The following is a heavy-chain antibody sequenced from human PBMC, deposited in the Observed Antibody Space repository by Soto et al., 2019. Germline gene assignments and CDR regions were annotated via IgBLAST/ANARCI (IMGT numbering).Heavy chain of an antibody. D-gene: IGHD4-4*01. CDR3: ARNTVTTVVFDY. Sequence: PSETLSLTCTVSGGSISSGDYYWSWIRQPPGKGLEWIGYIYYSGSTYYNPSLKSRVTISVDTSKNQFSLKLSSVTAADTAVYYCARNTVTTVVFDYWGQGTLVTVSS. J-gene: IGHJ4*02. CDR1: GGSISSGDYY. V-gene: IGHV4-30-4*01. CDR2: IYYSGST.